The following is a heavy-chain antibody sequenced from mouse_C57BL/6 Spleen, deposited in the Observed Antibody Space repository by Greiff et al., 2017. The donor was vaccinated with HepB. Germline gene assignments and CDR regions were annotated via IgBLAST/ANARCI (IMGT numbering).Heavy chain of an antibody. CDR1: GYTFTSYW. D-gene: IGHD2-5*01. V-gene: IGHV1-5*01. Sequence: EVQLQQSGTVLARPGASVKMSCKTSGYTFTSYWMHWVKQRPGQGLEWIGAIYPGNSDTSYNQKFKGKAKLTAVTSASTAYMELSSLTNEDSAVYYCTRRSNYVNYAMDYWGQGTSVTVSS. J-gene: IGHJ4*01. CDR3: TRRSNYVNYAMDY. CDR2: IYPGNSDT.